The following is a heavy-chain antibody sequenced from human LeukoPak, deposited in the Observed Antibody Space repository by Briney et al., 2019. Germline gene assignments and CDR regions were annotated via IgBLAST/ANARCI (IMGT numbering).Heavy chain of an antibody. CDR1: GFTFSSYG. Sequence: PGGSLRLSCAASGFTFSSYGMHWVRQAPGKGLEWVAVIWYDGSNKYYADSVKGRFTISRDNSKNTLYLQMNSLRAEDTAVYYCARDKGISWYRDAFDIWGQGTMVTVSS. CDR3: ARDKGISWYRDAFDI. D-gene: IGHD6-13*01. V-gene: IGHV3-33*01. J-gene: IGHJ3*02. CDR2: IWYDGSNK.